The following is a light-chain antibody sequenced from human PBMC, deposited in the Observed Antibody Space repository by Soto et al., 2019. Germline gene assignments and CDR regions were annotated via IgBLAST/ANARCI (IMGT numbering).Light chain of an antibody. Sequence: IVLTKSPGTLSLSTGERATLSCGASQSVSSSYLAWYQQKPGQAPRFLSDGASSRATGSPARFSGSGSGTDFTLTISRLESEDFAVYYCQQYGSSPGTFGQGTRLEIK. J-gene: IGKJ5*01. V-gene: IGKV3-20*01. CDR1: QSVSSSY. CDR2: GAS. CDR3: QQYGSSPGT.